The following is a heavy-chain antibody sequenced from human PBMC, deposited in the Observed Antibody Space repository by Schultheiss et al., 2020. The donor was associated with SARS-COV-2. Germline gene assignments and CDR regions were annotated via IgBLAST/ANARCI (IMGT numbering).Heavy chain of an antibody. CDR2: IYHSGST. CDR1: GYSISSGYY. D-gene: IGHD3-3*01. V-gene: IGHV4-38-2*01. CDR3: ARVDLDLWGRGYSFDY. J-gene: IGHJ4*02. Sequence: SQTLSLTCAVSGYSISSGYYWGWIRQPPGKGLEWIGSIYHSGSTYYNPSLKSRVTISVDTSKNQFSLHLNSVTPEDTAVYYCARVDLDLWGRGYSFDYWGQGTLVTVSS.